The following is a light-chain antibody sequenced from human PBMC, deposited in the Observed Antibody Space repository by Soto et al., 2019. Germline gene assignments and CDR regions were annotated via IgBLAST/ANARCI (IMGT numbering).Light chain of an antibody. V-gene: IGKV3-20*01. CDR2: GAS. CDR3: QQYGSSLSWT. J-gene: IGKJ1*01. Sequence: EIVLIQSPATLSLSPGERATLSCRASQSVSSSYLAWYQQKPGQAPRLLIYGASSRATGIPDRFSGSGSGTDFTLTISRLEPEDFAVYYCQQYGSSLSWTFGQGTKVDI. CDR1: QSVSSSY.